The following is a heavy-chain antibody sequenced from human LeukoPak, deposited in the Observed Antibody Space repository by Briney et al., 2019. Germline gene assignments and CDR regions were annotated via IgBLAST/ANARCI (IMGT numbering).Heavy chain of an antibody. V-gene: IGHV4-34*01. D-gene: IGHD3-10*01. J-gene: IGHJ5*02. Sequence: SETLSLTCAVYGGSFSGYYWSWIRQPPGKGLEWIGEINHSGSTNYHPSLESRVTISVDTSKNQFSLKLSSVTTADTAVYYCARGSGLGSYYNGPWGQGTLVTVSS. CDR2: INHSGST. CDR3: ARGSGLGSYYNGP. CDR1: GGSFSGYY.